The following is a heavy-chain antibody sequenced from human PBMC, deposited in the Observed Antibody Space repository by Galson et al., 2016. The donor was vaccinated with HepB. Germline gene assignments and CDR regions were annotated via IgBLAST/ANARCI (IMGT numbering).Heavy chain of an antibody. Sequence: QSGAEVKKPGESLQISCNGSGYNFASPWIVWVRQRPGKGMEWMGIIYPGDSDTRYSSSFQGQVTISADKSISTAYLEGSSLEASDSAVYYCARMQWLVDWYLDLWGQGTLVTVSS. D-gene: IGHD6-19*01. CDR2: IYPGDSDT. J-gene: IGHJ2*01. CDR3: ARMQWLVDWYLDL. V-gene: IGHV5-51*01. CDR1: GYNFASPW.